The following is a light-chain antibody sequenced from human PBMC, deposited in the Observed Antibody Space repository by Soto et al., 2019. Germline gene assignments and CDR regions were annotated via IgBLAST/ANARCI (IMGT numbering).Light chain of an antibody. CDR2: ATS. CDR1: QSVSSNY. CDR3: HQFGYSPRT. J-gene: IGKJ1*01. V-gene: IGKV3-20*01. Sequence: IVLTQSPGTLSLSPWERATLSCMASQSVSSNYLAWFQQRPGQAPRLLIFATSRRATDIPDRFSGSGSGTDFTLAIRRLEAEDVAVYYCHQFGYSPRTFGQGTKVDIK.